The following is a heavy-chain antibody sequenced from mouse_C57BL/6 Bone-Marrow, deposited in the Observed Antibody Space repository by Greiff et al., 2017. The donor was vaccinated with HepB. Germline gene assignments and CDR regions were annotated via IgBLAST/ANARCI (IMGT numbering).Heavy chain of an antibody. CDR3: ARSPLHITTVVATNFDY. V-gene: IGHV1-54*01. D-gene: IGHD1-1*01. CDR1: GYAFTNYL. Sequence: VKLQESGAELVRPGTSVKVSCKASGYAFTNYLIEWVKQRPGQGLEWIGVINPGSGGTNYNEKFKGKATLTADKSSSTAYMQLSSLTSEDSAVYFCARSPLHITTVVATNFDYWGQGTTLTVSS. J-gene: IGHJ2*01. CDR2: INPGSGGT.